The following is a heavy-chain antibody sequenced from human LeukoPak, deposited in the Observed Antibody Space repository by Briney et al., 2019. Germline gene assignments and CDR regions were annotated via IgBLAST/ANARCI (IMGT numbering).Heavy chain of an antibody. V-gene: IGHV1-8*01. J-gene: IGHJ6*02. CDR3: ARGDSLWFGELLYYYYGMDV. D-gene: IGHD3-10*01. CDR2: MNPNSGNT. Sequence: ASVKVSCKASGYTFTSYDNNWVRQATGQGLEWMGWMNPNSGNTGYAQKFQGRVTMTRNTSISTAYMELSSLRSEDTAVYYCARGDSLWFGELLYYYYGMDVWGQGTTVTVSS. CDR1: GYTFTSYD.